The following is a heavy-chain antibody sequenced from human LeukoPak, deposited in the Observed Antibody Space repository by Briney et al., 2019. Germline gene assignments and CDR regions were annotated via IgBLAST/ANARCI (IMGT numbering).Heavy chain of an antibody. Sequence: SSETLSLTCAVYGGSFSGYYWSWIRQPPGKGLEWIGEINHSGSTNYNPSLKSRVTISVDTSKNQFSLKLSSVTAADTAVYYCARLGGYGHPAWFDPWGQGTLDTVSS. D-gene: IGHD5-12*01. J-gene: IGHJ5*02. V-gene: IGHV4-34*01. CDR3: ARLGGYGHPAWFDP. CDR2: INHSGST. CDR1: GGSFSGYY.